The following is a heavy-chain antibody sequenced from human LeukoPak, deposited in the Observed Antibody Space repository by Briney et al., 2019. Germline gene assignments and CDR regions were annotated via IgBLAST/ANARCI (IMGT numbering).Heavy chain of an antibody. J-gene: IGHJ6*03. D-gene: IGHD3-3*01. CDR2: ISSSSYI. CDR1: GFTFSSYS. CDR3: ARDREIFGVDYYYMDV. Sequence: GGSLRLSCAASGFTFSSYSMNWVRQAPGKGLEWVSSISSSSYIYYADSVKGRFTISRDNAKNSLYLQMNSLRAEDTAMYYCARDREIFGVDYYYMDVWGKGTTVTVSS. V-gene: IGHV3-21*01.